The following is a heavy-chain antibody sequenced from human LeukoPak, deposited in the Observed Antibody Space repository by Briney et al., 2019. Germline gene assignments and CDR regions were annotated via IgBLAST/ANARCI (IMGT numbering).Heavy chain of an antibody. V-gene: IGHV3-21*01. J-gene: IGHJ4*02. D-gene: IGHD2/OR15-2a*01. CDR1: GFTFSSYS. CDR3: ARERTTIVSGTTIGAY. CDR2: ISSSSSYI. Sequence: GGSLRLSCAASGFTFSSYSMNWVRQAPGKGLEWVSSISSSSSYIYYADSVKGRFTISRDNAKNSLYLQMNSLRADDTAVYYCARERTTIVSGTTIGAYWGQGTLVTVSS.